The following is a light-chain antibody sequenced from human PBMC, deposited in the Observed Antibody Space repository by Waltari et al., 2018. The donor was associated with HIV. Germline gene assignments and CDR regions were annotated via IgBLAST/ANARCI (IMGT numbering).Light chain of an antibody. CDR2: RSN. J-gene: IGLJ2*01. CDR3: SSRDSSGNYVV. CDR1: NFRIFD. Sequence: SELTQDPAVSVALGQTVSITCQGDNFRIFDASWYQMKPGQAPLRVVYRSNKRPSGISDRFSGSSSGDTASLTITGLQAGDEADYFCSSRDSSGNYVVFGGGTTLTVL. V-gene: IGLV3-19*01.